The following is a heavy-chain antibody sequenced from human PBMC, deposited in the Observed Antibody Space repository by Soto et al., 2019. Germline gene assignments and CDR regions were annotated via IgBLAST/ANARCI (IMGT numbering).Heavy chain of an antibody. CDR2: ITRSGSEA. CDR1: GFTFSVSA. Sequence: GGSLRLSCAASGFTFSVSAMSWVRQAPGKGLEHVASITRSGSEAFYGDSVRGRFSMSRDNSKNMLILEMNSLRVEDISYYYALDVWGQGTTVTVSS. CDR3: LDV. V-gene: IGHV3-23*01. J-gene: IGHJ6*02.